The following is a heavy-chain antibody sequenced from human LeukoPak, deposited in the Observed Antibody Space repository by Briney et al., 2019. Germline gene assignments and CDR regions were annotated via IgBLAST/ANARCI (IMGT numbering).Heavy chain of an antibody. J-gene: IGHJ5*02. D-gene: IGHD2-15*01. CDR1: GGSISGYY. V-gene: IGHV4-4*07. CDR3: AREKSLQNNWFDP. Sequence: PSETLSLTCTVSGGSISGYYWTWTRQPAGKGLEWIGRIHSTGNTNYNPSLKSRISMSVDTSKNQFFLKLSSVTAADTAVYYCAREKSLQNNWFDPWGQGTLVTVSS. CDR2: IHSTGNT.